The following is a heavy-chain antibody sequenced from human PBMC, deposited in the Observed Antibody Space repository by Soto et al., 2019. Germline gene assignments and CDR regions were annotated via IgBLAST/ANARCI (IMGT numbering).Heavy chain of an antibody. CDR3: ARDDGAY. CDR1: GLTVSSTY. Sequence: EVQLVESGGGLIQPGGSLRLSCAASGLTVSSTYMSWVRQAPGKGLEWVSVMYSGGSTYYADSVKGRFTISRDNSKNTRYLQKNSLRAEDTAVYYCARDDGAYWGQGTLVTVSS. V-gene: IGHV3-53*01. J-gene: IGHJ4*02. D-gene: IGHD3-10*01. CDR2: MYSGGST.